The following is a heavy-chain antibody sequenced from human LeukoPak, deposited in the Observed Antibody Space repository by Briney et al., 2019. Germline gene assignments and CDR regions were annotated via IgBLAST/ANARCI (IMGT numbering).Heavy chain of an antibody. Sequence: GGSLRLSCTASGFTFSDYAMSWVRQAPGKGLEWVSGISGSGGSIRYADSVKGRFIISRDNSKNTLFLQMNSLRAEDTAVYYCAKGGDGYNYYFDYWGQETLVTVSS. D-gene: IGHD5-24*01. CDR3: AKGGDGYNYYFDY. CDR2: ISGSGGSI. V-gene: IGHV3-23*01. CDR1: GFTFSDYA. J-gene: IGHJ4*02.